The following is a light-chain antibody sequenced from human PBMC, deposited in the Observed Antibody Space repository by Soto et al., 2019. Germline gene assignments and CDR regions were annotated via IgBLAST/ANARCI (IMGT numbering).Light chain of an antibody. Sequence: EIVMTQSPLSLSVTPGEPASISCRSSQSLVSSSYNYLYWYVQKPVQSPHLLIYLTSRRASGVPDRFSGSGTGTNFTLQISRVEAEDVGVYYCMQALEVQWTFGQGTKVEIK. V-gene: IGKV2-28*01. CDR2: LTS. CDR3: MQALEVQWT. CDR1: QSLVSSSYNY. J-gene: IGKJ1*01.